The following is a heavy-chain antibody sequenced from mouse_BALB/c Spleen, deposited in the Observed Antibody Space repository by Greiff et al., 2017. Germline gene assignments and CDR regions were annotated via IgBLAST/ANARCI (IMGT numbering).Heavy chain of an antibody. CDR1: GYAFTNYL. V-gene: IGHV1-54*03. CDR2: INPGSGGT. Sequence: QVHVKQSGAELVRPGTSVKVSCKASGYAFTNYLIEWVKQRPGQGLEWIGVINPGSGGTNYNEKFKGKATLTADKSTSTAYMQLSSLTSDDSAVYFCARFYDGYYGAWFAYWGQGTLVTVSA. D-gene: IGHD2-3*01. J-gene: IGHJ3*01. CDR3: ARFYDGYYGAWFAY.